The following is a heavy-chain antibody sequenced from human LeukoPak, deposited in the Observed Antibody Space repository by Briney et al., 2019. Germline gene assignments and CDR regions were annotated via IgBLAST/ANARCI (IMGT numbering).Heavy chain of an antibody. J-gene: IGHJ4*02. Sequence: PGGSLRLSCRASASGDDFSSHSMNWVRQAPGKGLEWISYIHSSGNYIFDAASVKGRFTVSRDNARNSLYLQMNSLRVEDTAMYYCARERNSRATFDYWGQGTLVTVSS. D-gene: IGHD1-14*01. CDR3: ARERNSRATFDY. CDR2: IHSSGNYI. V-gene: IGHV3-21*05. CDR1: ASGDDFSSHS.